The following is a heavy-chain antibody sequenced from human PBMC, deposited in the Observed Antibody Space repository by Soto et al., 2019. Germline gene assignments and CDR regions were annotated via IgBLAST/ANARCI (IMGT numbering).Heavy chain of an antibody. CDR3: ARAGVTRRDWFDP. V-gene: IGHV4-38-2*01. Sequence: PSETLSLTCAVSGYSISSGYYWGWIRQPPGKGLEWIGSIYHSGSTYYNPSLKSRVTISVDTSKNQFSLKLSSVTAADTAVYYCARAGVTRRDWFDPWGQGTLVTVSS. CDR1: GYSISSGYY. J-gene: IGHJ5*02. D-gene: IGHD4-17*01. CDR2: IYHSGST.